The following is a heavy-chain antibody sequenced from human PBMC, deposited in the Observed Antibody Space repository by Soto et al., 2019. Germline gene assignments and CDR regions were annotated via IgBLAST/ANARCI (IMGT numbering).Heavy chain of an antibody. V-gene: IGHV4-31*03. D-gene: IGHD6-13*01. J-gene: IGHJ5*02. CDR2: IYYSGRT. Sequence: QVQLQESGPGLVKPSQTLSLTCTVSGGSISSGGYYWSWIRQHPGKGLEWIGYIYYSGRTYYNPSLKSRVTISVDTSKNQFSLKLSSVTATDTAVYYCARVFSDSSSFFDPWGQGTLVTVSS. CDR1: GGSISSGGYY. CDR3: ARVFSDSSSFFDP.